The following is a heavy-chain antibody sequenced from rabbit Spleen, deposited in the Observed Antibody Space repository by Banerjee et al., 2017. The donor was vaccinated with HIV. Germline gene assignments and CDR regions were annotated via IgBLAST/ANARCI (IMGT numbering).Heavy chain of an antibody. V-gene: IGHV1S7*01. J-gene: IGHJ4*01. Sequence: QLKESGGGLVQPGGSLKLSCKASGFDFSGYYMSWVRQAPGKGLEWIGYIDPVFGITYFANWVNGRFTISSHNAQNTLFLQLNSLTAADTATYFCVREVAARFKLWGPGTLVTVS. CDR3: VREVAARFKL. CDR2: IDPVFGIT. CDR1: GFDFSGYY. D-gene: IGHD4-1*01.